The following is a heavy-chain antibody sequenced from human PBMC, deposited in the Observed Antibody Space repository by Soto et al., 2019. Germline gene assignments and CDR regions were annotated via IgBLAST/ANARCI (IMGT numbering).Heavy chain of an antibody. D-gene: IGHD3-3*01. V-gene: IGHV4-34*01. Sequence: PSETLSLTCAVYGGSFSGYYWSWIRQPPGKGLEWIGEINHSGSTNYNPSLKSRVTISVDTSKNQFSLKLSSVTAADTAVYYCARLQFLDRHYYYYYGMDVWGQGTTVTVSS. CDR2: INHSGST. CDR1: GGSFSGYY. CDR3: ARLQFLDRHYYYYYGMDV. J-gene: IGHJ6*02.